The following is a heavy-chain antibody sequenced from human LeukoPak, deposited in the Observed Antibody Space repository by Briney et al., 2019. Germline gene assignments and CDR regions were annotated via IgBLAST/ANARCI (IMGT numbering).Heavy chain of an antibody. CDR3: ARGTRITIFGVVIRRPFDP. CDR1: DASFSSHY. V-gene: IGHV4-59*11. D-gene: IGHD3-3*01. J-gene: IGHJ5*02. CDR2: ISYTGST. Sequence: SETLSLTCIVSDASFSSHYWTWIRQPPGKGLEWIGYISYTGSTNYNPSLKSRVTISVDTSKNQFSLKLSSVTDADTAVYYCARGTRITIFGVVIRRPFDPWGQGTLVTVSS.